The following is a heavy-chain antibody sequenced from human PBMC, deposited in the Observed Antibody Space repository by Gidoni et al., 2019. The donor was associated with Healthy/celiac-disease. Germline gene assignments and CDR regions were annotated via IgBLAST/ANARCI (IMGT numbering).Heavy chain of an antibody. CDR2: IWYDGSNK. Sequence: QVQLVESGGGVVQPGRSLRLSCAASGFTFSSYGMHWVRQAPGKGLEWVAVIWYDGSNKYYADSVKGRFTISRDNSKNTLYLQMNSLRAEDTAVYYCARDSNYYDSSGYLGEFDYWGQGTLVTVSS. J-gene: IGHJ4*02. D-gene: IGHD3-22*01. CDR3: ARDSNYYDSSGYLGEFDY. V-gene: IGHV3-33*01. CDR1: GFTFSSYG.